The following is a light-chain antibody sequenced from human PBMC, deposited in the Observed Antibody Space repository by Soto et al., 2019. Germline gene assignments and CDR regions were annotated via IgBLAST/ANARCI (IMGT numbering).Light chain of an antibody. CDR2: DIS. J-gene: IGKJ5*01. Sequence: EIVLTQSPGTLSLSPGDTATLSCRASQSLSSNYLAWYQQRPGQAPKLLIYDISSRATGIPDRFSGSGSGTDFTLTITRLDPEDFAGYYCQQYGGSMTFGQGTRLEIE. CDR3: QQYGGSMT. V-gene: IGKV3-20*01. CDR1: QSLSSNY.